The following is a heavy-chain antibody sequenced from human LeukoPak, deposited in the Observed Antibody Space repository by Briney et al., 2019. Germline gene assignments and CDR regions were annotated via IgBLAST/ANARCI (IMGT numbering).Heavy chain of an antibody. V-gene: IGHV1-8*01. CDR3: ARVAGNCGGDCYRLVY. D-gene: IGHD2-21*01. CDR1: GYTFTTYD. CDR2: MHPNSGNT. J-gene: IGHJ4*02. Sequence: ASVKVSCKASGYTFTTYDLNWVRQATGQGVGWMAWMHPNSGNTGYAEKFQGRVTMTRNTSISTVYMELSSLRSEDTAVYYCARVAGNCGGDCYRLVYWGQGTLVTVAS.